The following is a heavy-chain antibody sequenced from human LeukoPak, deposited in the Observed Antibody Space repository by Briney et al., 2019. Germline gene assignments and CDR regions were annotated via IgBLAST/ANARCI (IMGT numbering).Heavy chain of an antibody. CDR3: ARDPNGDYIGAFEF. CDR2: ITSAGAP. D-gene: IGHD4-17*01. CDR1: GFTFSNYA. V-gene: IGHV3-23*01. Sequence: GGSLRLSCAASGFTFSNYAVMWVRQAPGQGLEWVSAITSAGAPRYADSVKGRFTIYRDNSKNTLYLQMNSLRAEDTAQYFCARDPNGDYIGAFEFWGQGTGVTVSS. J-gene: IGHJ3*01.